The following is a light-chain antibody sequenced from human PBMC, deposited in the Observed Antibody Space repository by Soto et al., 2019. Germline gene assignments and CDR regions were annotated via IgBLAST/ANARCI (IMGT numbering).Light chain of an antibody. V-gene: IGKV1-5*03. Sequence: DIQMTQSPSTLSASVGDRVTITCRASQSINTWLAWYQQKPGEAPKLLIYEGSTLQRGVPSTFSGSGSGTEFTLTISSLQPDDCATFYCQQYNTYSRTFGQGTKVE. CDR2: EGS. CDR3: QQYNTYSRT. J-gene: IGKJ1*01. CDR1: QSINTW.